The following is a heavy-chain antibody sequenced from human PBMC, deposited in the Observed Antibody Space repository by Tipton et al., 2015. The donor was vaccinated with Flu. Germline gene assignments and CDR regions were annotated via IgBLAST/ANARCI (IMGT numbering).Heavy chain of an antibody. J-gene: IGHJ4*02. CDR2: IYYSGTT. CDR1: GGSISRSHYS. D-gene: IGHD3-10*01. Sequence: TLSLTCTVSGGSISRSHYSWGWIRQPPGKGLEWIGNIYYSGTTYYNPSLKSRVTISVDTSKNQFSLRLSSVTAADTAVYFCAADHYFGSGSYYWGQGKMVTVSS. V-gene: IGHV4-39*07. CDR3: AADHYFGSGSYY.